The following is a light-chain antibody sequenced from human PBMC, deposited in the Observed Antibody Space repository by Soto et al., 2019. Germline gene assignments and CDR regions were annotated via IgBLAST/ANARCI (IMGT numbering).Light chain of an antibody. CDR1: SSDIGRYNL. Sequence: QSALTQPASVSGSPGQSITISCTGTSSDIGRYNLVSWYQQHPGKAPKLIIYEDIERPSGVSDRFSGSKSGNTASLTISGLQTEDEADYYCCSYAGGASVVFGGWNKRTVL. V-gene: IGLV2-23*01. CDR3: CSYAGGASVV. CDR2: EDI. J-gene: IGLJ2*01.